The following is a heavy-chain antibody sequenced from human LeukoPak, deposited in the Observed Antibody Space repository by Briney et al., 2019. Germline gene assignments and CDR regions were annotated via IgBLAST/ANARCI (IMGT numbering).Heavy chain of an antibody. CDR2: FSPGDSGA. CDR1: GSRFSNYW. D-gene: IGHD3-16*01. J-gene: IGHJ4*02. CDR3: ARRNEDYELDY. V-gene: IGHV5-51*01. Sequence: GEPLKISCKGFGSRFSNYWIGWVRQMPGKGLEWMGIFSPGDSGATYSPSFQAQVPISADMSVSTAYLQWSSLKASDTAMYYCARRNEDYELDYWGQGTLVTVSS.